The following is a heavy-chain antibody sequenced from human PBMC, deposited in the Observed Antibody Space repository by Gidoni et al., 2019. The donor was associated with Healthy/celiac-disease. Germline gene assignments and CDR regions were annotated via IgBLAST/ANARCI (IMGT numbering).Heavy chain of an antibody. V-gene: IGHV3-23*04. J-gene: IGHJ4*02. D-gene: IGHD3-10*01. CDR2: ISGSGGST. CDR1: GFTFSSYA. CDR3: AKVRGDGGGYFDY. Sequence: EVQLVESGGGLVQPGGSLRLSCAASGFTFSSYAMSWVRQAPGKGRGWVSVISGSGGSTYYADSVKGRFTISRDNSKNTLYLQMNSLRAEDTAVYYCAKVRGDGGGYFDYWGQGTLVTVSS.